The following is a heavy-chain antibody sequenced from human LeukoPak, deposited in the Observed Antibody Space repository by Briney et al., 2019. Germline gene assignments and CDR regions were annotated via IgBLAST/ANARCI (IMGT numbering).Heavy chain of an antibody. V-gene: IGHV3-48*02. CDR3: ARDRDTSSWYVVPFDY. Sequence: GGSLRLSCAASGFTFSSYSMNWVRQAPGKGLKWISYFNTGSTTIYYADSVKGRFTISRDNAKNSLYLQMNSLRDEDTAVYYCARDRDTSSWYVVPFDYWGQGTLVTVSS. D-gene: IGHD6-13*01. J-gene: IGHJ4*01. CDR1: GFTFSSYS. CDR2: FNTGSTTI.